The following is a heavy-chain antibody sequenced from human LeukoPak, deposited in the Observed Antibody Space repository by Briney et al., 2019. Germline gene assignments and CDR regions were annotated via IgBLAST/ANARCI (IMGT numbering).Heavy chain of an antibody. J-gene: IGHJ5*02. CDR3: AREALPNGVWRVGWFDP. Sequence: PSQTLSLTCTVSGGSISSGSYFWSWIRQSAGKGLEWIGRIDSSGNTNYNPSLKSRVTMSLDTSKNQFSLRLSSVTAADTAVYYCAREALPNGVWRVGWFDPWGQGTLVTVFS. CDR1: GGSISSGSYF. V-gene: IGHV4-61*02. D-gene: IGHD2-8*01. CDR2: IDSSGNT.